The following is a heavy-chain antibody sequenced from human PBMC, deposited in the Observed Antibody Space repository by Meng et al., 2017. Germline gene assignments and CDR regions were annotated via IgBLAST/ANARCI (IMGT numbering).Heavy chain of an antibody. D-gene: IGHD2-15*01. J-gene: IGHJ4*02. CDR1: GFTFSSYA. V-gene: IGHV3-30*04. CDR3: ARSSLRDKDY. Sequence: GESLKISCAASGFTFSSYAMHWVRQAPGKGLEWVAVISYDGSNKYYADSVKGRFTISRDNSKNTLYLQMNSLRAEDTAVYYCARSSLRDKDYWGQGTLVTVSS. CDR2: ISYDGSNK.